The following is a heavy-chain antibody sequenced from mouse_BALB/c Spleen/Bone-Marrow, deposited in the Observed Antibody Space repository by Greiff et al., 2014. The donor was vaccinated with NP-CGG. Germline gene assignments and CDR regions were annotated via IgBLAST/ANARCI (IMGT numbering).Heavy chain of an antibody. CDR1: GFNIKDTY. J-gene: IGHJ3*01. D-gene: IGHD1-1*01. CDR2: IDPANGNI. Sequence: VQLKESGAELVKPGASVKLSCTASGFNIKDTYMHWVKQRPEQGLEWIGRIDPANGNIKYDPKFQGKATITADTSSNTAYLQLSSLTSEDTAVYYCAPYYYGRWFANWGQGTLVTVS. CDR3: APYYYGRWFAN. V-gene: IGHV14-3*02.